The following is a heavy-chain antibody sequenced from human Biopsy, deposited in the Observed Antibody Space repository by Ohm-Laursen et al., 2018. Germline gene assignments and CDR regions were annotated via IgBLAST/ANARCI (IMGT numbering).Heavy chain of an antibody. CDR2: FNTKIGDT. CDR3: TRGGYYYDSLAYYYWFDP. CDR1: RYTLTGYP. J-gene: IGHJ5*02. V-gene: IGHV1-2*02. D-gene: IGHD3-22*01. Sequence: SSTVSRYTLTGYPVHSGREAPGQGLGWMGWFNTKIGDTNYAQKFQGRVTMTRDTSISTAYVDLSSLRSDDTAVYYCTRGGYYYDSLAYYYWFDPWGQGTLVTVSS.